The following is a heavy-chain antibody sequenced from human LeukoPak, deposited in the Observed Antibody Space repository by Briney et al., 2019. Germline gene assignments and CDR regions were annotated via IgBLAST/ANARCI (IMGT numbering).Heavy chain of an antibody. CDR1: GGSISSSNYY. V-gene: IGHV4-39*07. D-gene: IGHD2-21*02. CDR3: ARLIVVVTAILFDP. CDR2: IYHSGST. J-gene: IGHJ5*02. Sequence: SETLSLTCTVSGGSISSSNYYWGWIRQPPGKGLEWIGSIYHSGSTYYNPSLKSRVTISVDTSKNQFSLKLSSVTAADTAVYYCARLIVVVTAILFDPWGQGTLVTVSS.